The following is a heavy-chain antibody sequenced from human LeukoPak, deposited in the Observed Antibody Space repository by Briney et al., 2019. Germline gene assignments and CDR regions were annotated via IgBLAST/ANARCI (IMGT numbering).Heavy chain of an antibody. CDR2: IYTSGST. CDR1: GGSISSYY. V-gene: IGHV4-4*07. Sequence: SETLSLTCTVPGGSISSYYWSWIRQPAGKGLEWIGRIYTSGSTNYNPSLKSRVTMSVDTSKNQFSLKLSSVTAADTAVYYCAREGYYGSGSYYNFDYWGQGTLVTVSS. CDR3: AREGYYGSGSYYNFDY. J-gene: IGHJ4*02. D-gene: IGHD3-10*01.